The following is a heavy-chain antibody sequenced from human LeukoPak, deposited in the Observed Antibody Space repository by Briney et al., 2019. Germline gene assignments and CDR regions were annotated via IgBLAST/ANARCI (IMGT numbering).Heavy chain of an antibody. CDR2: INPNSGGT. D-gene: IGHD4-11*01. J-gene: IGHJ4*02. Sequence: ASVKVSCKASGYTFTGYYMHWVRQAPGQGLEWMGWINPNSGGTNYAQKFQGRFTMTRDTSISTAYMELSRLRSDDTAVYYCARRYDYSNYVDYWGQGTLVTVSS. CDR1: GYTFTGYY. CDR3: ARRYDYSNYVDY. V-gene: IGHV1-2*02.